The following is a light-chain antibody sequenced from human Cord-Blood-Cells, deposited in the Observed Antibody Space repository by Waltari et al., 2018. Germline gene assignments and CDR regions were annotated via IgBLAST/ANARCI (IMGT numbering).Light chain of an antibody. J-gene: IGLJ3*02. V-gene: IGLV1-47*01. CDR1: SSNIGSNY. CDR2: RNN. CDR3: AAWEDSLSGWV. Sequence: QSVLTQPPSASGTPGQRVTISCSGSSSNIGSNYVYWYQQHPGTAPKLLIYRNNQRPSGVPDRFSGSKSGTSAALAISGRRSEDESDYYCAAWEDSLSGWVFGGGTKLTVL.